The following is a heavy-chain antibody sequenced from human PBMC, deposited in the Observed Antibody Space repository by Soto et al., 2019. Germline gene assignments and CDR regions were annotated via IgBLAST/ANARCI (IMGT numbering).Heavy chain of an antibody. Sequence: DVQLLESGGGLVQPGGSPRLSCAASGFSFSSYAMVWVRQAPGKGLEWVAVISARGGSSYFADSGKCRFSLSRDNSKNVLSQEMNSLRAEDTAIYSCAKGSIAYSASVDSWGQGNLVVVS. V-gene: IGHV3-23*01. CDR1: GFSFSSYA. CDR3: AKGSIAYSASVDS. CDR2: ISARGGSS. D-gene: IGHD5-12*01. J-gene: IGHJ4*02.